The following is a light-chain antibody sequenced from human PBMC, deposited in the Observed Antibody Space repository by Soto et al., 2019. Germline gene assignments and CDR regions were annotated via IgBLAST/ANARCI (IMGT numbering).Light chain of an antibody. CDR1: SSDVGGYNY. CDR2: EVN. CDR3: CSYTGRDNYV. J-gene: IGLJ1*01. V-gene: IGLV2-8*01. Sequence: QSVLTQPPSASGSPGQSVTISCTGTSSDVGGYNYVSWYQQHPGKDPRLMIYEVNKRPSGVPDRFSGSKSGNTASLTVSGLQAEDEADYYCCSYTGRDNYVFGTGTKVTVL.